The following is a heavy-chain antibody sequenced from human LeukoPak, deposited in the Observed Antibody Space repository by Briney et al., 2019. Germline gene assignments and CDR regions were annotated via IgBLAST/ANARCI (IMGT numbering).Heavy chain of an antibody. J-gene: IGHJ4*02. Sequence: SETLSLTCTVSGGPISSSSYYWGWIRQPPGKGLEWIGSIYYSGSTYYNPSLKSRVTISVDTSKNQFSLKLSSVTAADTAVYYCARNTQYSNSPHFDYWGQGTLVTVSS. CDR2: IYYSGST. D-gene: IGHD4-11*01. CDR1: GGPISSSSYY. V-gene: IGHV4-39*01. CDR3: ARNTQYSNSPHFDY.